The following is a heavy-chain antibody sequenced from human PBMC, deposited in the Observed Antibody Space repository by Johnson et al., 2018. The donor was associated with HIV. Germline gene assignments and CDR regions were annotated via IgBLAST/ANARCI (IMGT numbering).Heavy chain of an antibody. CDR2: IWYDGSNK. J-gene: IGHJ3*02. D-gene: IGHD2-2*01. CDR1: GFTFSSYG. CDR3: ARDGGYCSSTSCFRHWASAFDI. Sequence: QMLLVESGGGVVQPGRSLRLSCAASGFTFSSYGMHWVRQAPGKGLEWVAVIWYDGSNKYYADSVKGRFTISRDNSKNTLYLQMNSLRAEDTAVYYCARDGGYCSSTSCFRHWASAFDIWGQGTMVTVSS. V-gene: IGHV3-33*01.